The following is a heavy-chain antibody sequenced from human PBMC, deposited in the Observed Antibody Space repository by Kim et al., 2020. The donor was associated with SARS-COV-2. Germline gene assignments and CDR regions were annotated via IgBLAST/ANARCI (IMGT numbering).Heavy chain of an antibody. J-gene: IGHJ4*02. CDR1: GFTFSSYG. Sequence: GGSLRLSCAASGFTFSSYGMHWVRQAPGKGLEWVAVISYDGSNHYYTDSVKGRFTISRDNSKNRLYLQMHSLRVEDTAIYYCAKDLTGTTTVDHWGQGTLVTVSS. V-gene: IGHV3-30*18. CDR2: ISYDGSNH. CDR3: AKDLTGTTTVDH. D-gene: IGHD1-7*01.